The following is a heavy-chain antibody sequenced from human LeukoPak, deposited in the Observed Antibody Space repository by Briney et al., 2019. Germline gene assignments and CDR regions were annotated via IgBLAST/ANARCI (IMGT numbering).Heavy chain of an antibody. D-gene: IGHD3-10*01. CDR3: AKDIGFGEVYYYYGMDV. J-gene: IGHJ6*02. Sequence: PGGSLRLSCAASGFTFSSYGMHWVRQAPGKGLERVAVISYDGSNKYYADSVKGRFTISRDNSKSTLYLQMNSLRAEDTAVYYCAKDIGFGEVYYYYGMDVWGQGTTVTVSS. CDR2: ISYDGSNK. V-gene: IGHV3-30*18. CDR1: GFTFSSYG.